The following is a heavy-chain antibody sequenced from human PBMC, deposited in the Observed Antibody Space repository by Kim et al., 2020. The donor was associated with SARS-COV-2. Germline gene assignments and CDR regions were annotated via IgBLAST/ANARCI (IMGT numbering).Heavy chain of an antibody. Sequence: GGSLRLSCAASGFTFSSYGMHWVRQAPGKGLEWVAVIWYDGSNKYYADSVKGRFTISRDNSKNTLYLQMNSLRAEDTAVYYCARAAGITMIVVAKTDYFDYWGQGTLVTVSS. J-gene: IGHJ4*02. D-gene: IGHD3-22*01. CDR2: IWYDGSNK. CDR3: ARAAGITMIVVAKTDYFDY. CDR1: GFTFSSYG. V-gene: IGHV3-33*01.